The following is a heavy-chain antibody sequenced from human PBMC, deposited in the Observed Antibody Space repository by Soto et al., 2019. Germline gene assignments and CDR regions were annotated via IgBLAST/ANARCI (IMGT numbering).Heavy chain of an antibody. CDR1: GYTMTSYY. D-gene: IGHD5-18*01. CDR2: INPSGGST. V-gene: IGHV1-46*01. J-gene: IGHJ5*02. Sequence: ASVRVSCKASGYTMTSYYMHWVRQAPGQGLEWMGIINPSGGSTSYAQKFQGRGTMSTDTSTSTAYMELSSLRSEDTAVYYCAFGYSGNWFDPWGQGTLVSVSS. CDR3: AFGYSGNWFDP.